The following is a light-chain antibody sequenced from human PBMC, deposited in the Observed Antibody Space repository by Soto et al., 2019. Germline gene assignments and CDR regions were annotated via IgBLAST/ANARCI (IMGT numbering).Light chain of an antibody. CDR1: QSISNR. CDR3: QQHHSDTRT. CDR2: DAS. Sequence: TIXSRASQSISNRLGWYQQKPGKAPRYLIYDASNMDSGTPARFSGSGSGTEFTLTISDLEPDDFAAYYCQQHHSDTRTFGQGTKVDNK. V-gene: IGKV1-5*01. J-gene: IGKJ1*01.